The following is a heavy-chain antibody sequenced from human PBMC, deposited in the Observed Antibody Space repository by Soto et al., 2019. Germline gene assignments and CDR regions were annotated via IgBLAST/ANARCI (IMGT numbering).Heavy chain of an antibody. D-gene: IGHD3-3*01. V-gene: IGHV4-39*01. J-gene: IGHJ4*02. CDR1: GGSISSSSYY. Sequence: SETLSLTCTVSGGSISSSSYYWGWIRQPPGKGLEWIGSIYYSGSTYYNPSLKSRVTISVDTSKNQFSLKLSSVTAADTAVYYCASLIYVYCDFWSGTYYFDYWGQGTLVTVSS. CDR3: ASLIYVYCDFWSGTYYFDY. CDR2: IYYSGST.